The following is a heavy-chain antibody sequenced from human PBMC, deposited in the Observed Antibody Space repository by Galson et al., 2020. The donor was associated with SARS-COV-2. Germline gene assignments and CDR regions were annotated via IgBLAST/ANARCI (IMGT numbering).Heavy chain of an antibody. CDR1: GFTFSSYA. Sequence: GGSLRLSCAASGFTFSSYAMSWVRQAPGKGLEWVSAISGSGGSTYYADSVKGRFTISRDNSKNTLYLQMNSLRAEDTAVYYCANLGGGPEGGSYLGPYFDYWGQGTLVTVSS. J-gene: IGHJ4*02. V-gene: IGHV3-23*01. D-gene: IGHD1-26*01. CDR3: ANLGGGPEGGSYLGPYFDY. CDR2: ISGSGGST.